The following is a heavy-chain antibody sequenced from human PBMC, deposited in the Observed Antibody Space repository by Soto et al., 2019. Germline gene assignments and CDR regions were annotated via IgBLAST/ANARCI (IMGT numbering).Heavy chain of an antibody. Sequence: SETLSLTCTVSGGSISSGGYYWSWIRQHPGKGLEWIGYIYYSGSTYYNPSLKSRVTISVDTSKNQFSLKLSSVTAADTAVYYCARDVSGGSSTLAPFAWFDPWGQGTLVTVSS. CDR3: ARDVSGGSSTLAPFAWFDP. CDR1: GGSISSGGYY. J-gene: IGHJ5*02. V-gene: IGHV4-31*03. CDR2: IYYSGST. D-gene: IGHD2-15*01.